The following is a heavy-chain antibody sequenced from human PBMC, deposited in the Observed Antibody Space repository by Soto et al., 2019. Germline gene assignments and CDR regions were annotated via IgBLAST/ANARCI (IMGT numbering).Heavy chain of an antibody. Sequence: GESLKISCKGAGYSFTSYWIGRVRQMPGKNPEWLGIIYPGDSDTRYSPSFQGQVTISADKSISTAYLQWSSLKASDTAMYYCARDTAYYYGSGSYYYYGMDVWGQGTTVTVSS. CDR3: ARDTAYYYGSGSYYYYGMDV. V-gene: IGHV5-51*01. CDR2: IYPGDSDT. J-gene: IGHJ6*02. CDR1: GYSFTSYW. D-gene: IGHD3-10*01.